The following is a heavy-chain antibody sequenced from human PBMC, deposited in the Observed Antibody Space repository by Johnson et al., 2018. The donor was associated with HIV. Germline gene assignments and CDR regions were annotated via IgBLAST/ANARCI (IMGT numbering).Heavy chain of an antibody. CDR1: GFTFSSYA. D-gene: IGHD5-18*01. J-gene: IGHJ3*02. Sequence: QLVESGGGVVQPGRSLRLSCAASGFTFSSYAMHWVRQAPGKGLEWVAVISYDGSNKYYADSVKGRFTISRDNAKNTLYLQMNSLRAEDTAVYYCAKDLPRDTAMVDDAFDIWGQGTMVTVSS. V-gene: IGHV3-30*04. CDR3: AKDLPRDTAMVDDAFDI. CDR2: ISYDGSNK.